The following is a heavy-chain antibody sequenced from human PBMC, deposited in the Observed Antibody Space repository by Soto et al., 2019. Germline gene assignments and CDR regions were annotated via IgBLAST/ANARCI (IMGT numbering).Heavy chain of an antibody. V-gene: IGHV3-30-3*01. Sequence: GGSLRLSCAASGFPFRIFPMHWVRQAPGKGLEWVVVLSSDGSDTNYADSVKGRFTVSRDNSKNTLYLQMNSLRIEDTAVYYCAREDSTRTDDNYYYYGVDVWGQGTTVTVSS. D-gene: IGHD2-2*01. CDR2: LSSDGSDT. CDR3: AREDSTRTDDNYYYYGVDV. J-gene: IGHJ6*02. CDR1: GFPFRIFP.